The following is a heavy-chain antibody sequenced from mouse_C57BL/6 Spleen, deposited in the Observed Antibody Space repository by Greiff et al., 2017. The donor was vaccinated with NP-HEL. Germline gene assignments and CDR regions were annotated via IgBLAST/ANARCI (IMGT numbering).Heavy chain of an antibody. CDR1: GYTFTSYW. Sequence: QVQLKQPGAELVRPGSSVKLSCKASGYTFTSYWMDWVKQRPGQGLEWIGNIYPSDSETHYNQKFKDKATLTVDKSSSTAYMQLSSLTSEDSAVYYCARGGLGEAYWGQGTLVTVSA. CDR2: IYPSDSET. D-gene: IGHD3-3*01. J-gene: IGHJ3*01. V-gene: IGHV1-61*01. CDR3: ARGGLGEAY.